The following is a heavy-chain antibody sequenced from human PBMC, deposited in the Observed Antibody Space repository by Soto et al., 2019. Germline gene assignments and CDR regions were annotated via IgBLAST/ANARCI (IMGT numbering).Heavy chain of an antibody. J-gene: IGHJ6*02. CDR3: VREYYYGMDV. CDR1: GFTFRAYY. V-gene: IGHV3-11*05. CDR2: ITSSSDYT. Sequence: QEQLVESGGGLVRPGGSLRLSCAASGFTFRAYYMTWMRQAPGKGLEWVSYITSSSDYTNYAGSVKGRFTISRDNAKNSLYLQMNSLRVEDTAVSYCVREYYYGMDVWGQGTTVTVSS.